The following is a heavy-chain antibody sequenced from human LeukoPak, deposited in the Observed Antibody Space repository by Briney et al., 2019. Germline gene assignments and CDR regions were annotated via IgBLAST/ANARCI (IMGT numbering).Heavy chain of an antibody. CDR2: INPGSGGT. D-gene: IGHD2-15*01. Sequence: ASVKVSCKASGYTFTAHHLHWVRQAPGQGLEWMGWINPGSGGTNNAQKFQGRVTMTMDTSLNTDYMELRRLKSDDTAVYYCARDLKADIVPYYGMDVWGQGTTVTVS. CDR3: ARDLKADIVPYYGMDV. V-gene: IGHV1-2*02. CDR1: GYTFTAHH. J-gene: IGHJ6*02.